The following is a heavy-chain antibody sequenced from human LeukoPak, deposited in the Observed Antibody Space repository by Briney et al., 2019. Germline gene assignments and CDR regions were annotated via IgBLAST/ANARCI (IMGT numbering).Heavy chain of an antibody. CDR1: GFTCSSYG. CDR3: AKDGHYDSSGYYGVFDY. Sequence: PGGSLRLSCAASGFTCSSYGMHWVRQAPGKGLEWVAVISYDGSNKYYADSVKGRFTISRDNSKNTLYLQMNSLRAEDTAVYYCAKDGHYDSSGYYGVFDYWGQGTLVTVSS. CDR2: ISYDGSNK. D-gene: IGHD3-22*01. V-gene: IGHV3-30*18. J-gene: IGHJ4*02.